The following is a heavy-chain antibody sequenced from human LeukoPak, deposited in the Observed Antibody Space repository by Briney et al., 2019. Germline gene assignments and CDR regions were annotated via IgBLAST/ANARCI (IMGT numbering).Heavy chain of an antibody. V-gene: IGHV3-30*18. CDR1: GFTFSRDG. CDR3: AKEDTD. Sequence: GGSLRLSCAASGFTFSRDGMHWVRQAPGKGLEWVAVISYDGSNKYYADSMKGRFTISRDNSKNTLYLQMNSLRAEDTAVYYCAKEDTDWGQGTLVTVSS. J-gene: IGHJ4*02. CDR2: ISYDGSNK.